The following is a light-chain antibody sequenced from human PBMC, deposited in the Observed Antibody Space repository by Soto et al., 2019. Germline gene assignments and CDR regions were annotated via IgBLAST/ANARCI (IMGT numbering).Light chain of an antibody. CDR2: GVN. Sequence: QSVLTQPASVSGSPGQSITISCTGTSSDIGAYNFVSWYQQHPGKAPKLMLYGVNIRPSGVSNRFSGSKSGNTASLTISGLQAEDEADYYCTSWTTSTTMIFGGGTQLTV. J-gene: IGLJ2*01. CDR3: TSWTTSTTMI. V-gene: IGLV2-14*03. CDR1: SSDIGAYNF.